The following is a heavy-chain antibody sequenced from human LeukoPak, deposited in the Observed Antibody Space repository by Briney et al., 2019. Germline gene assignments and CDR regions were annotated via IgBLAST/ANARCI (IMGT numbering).Heavy chain of an antibody. J-gene: IGHJ4*02. CDR3: ARDPKTYYYDSSGHNFDY. CDR1: GFTFDDYG. V-gene: IGHV3-20*04. CDR2: INWNGGST. Sequence: GGSLRLSCAASGFTFDDYGMRWVRQAPGKGLEWVSGINWNGGSTGYADSVKGRFTISRDNAKNSLYLQMNSLRAEDTALYYCARDPKTYYYDSSGHNFDYWGQGTLVTVSS. D-gene: IGHD3-22*01.